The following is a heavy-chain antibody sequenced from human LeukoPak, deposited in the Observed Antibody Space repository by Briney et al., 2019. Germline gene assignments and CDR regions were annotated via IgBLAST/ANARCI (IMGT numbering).Heavy chain of an antibody. D-gene: IGHD2-2*01. J-gene: IGHJ5*02. CDR2: MNPNSGNT. V-gene: IGHV1-8*01. CDR1: GYTFTSYD. CDR3: ARGGYCSSTSCKGWFDP. Sequence: ASVKVSCKASGYTFTSYDINWVRQATGQGLEWMGWMNPNSGNTGYAQKFQGRVTMTRNTSISTAYMELSSLRSEDTAVYYCARGGYCSSTSCKGWFDPWGQGTLVTVSS.